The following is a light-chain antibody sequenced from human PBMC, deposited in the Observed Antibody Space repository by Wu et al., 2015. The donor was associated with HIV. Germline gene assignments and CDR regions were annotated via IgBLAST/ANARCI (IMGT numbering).Light chain of an antibody. CDR2: GAF. J-gene: IGKJ4*01. CDR1: QNINVN. V-gene: IGKV3-15*01. CDR3: QHYNELPLT. Sequence: EIVMTQSPATLSVSPGEGATLSCRASQNINVNLAWYQQKPGQAPRLLIYGAFTRATGIPARFSGTGSGTEFTLTIGSLQSEDFAVYYCQHYNELPLTFGGGTKVEI.